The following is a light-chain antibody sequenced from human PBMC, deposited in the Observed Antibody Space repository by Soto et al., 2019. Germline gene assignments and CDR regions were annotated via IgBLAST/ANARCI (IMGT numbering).Light chain of an antibody. CDR3: QQYNNWPIT. CDR1: QSVYVN. CDR2: GAS. Sequence: ETELTQSPATLSVSPGERATLSCRARQSVYVNLAWYQHKPGQSPRLLIYGASTRATGVPARFGGSGSGSEFTLTISSLQSEDFAVYYCQQYNNWPITSGQGTRLDIK. V-gene: IGKV3-15*01. J-gene: IGKJ5*01.